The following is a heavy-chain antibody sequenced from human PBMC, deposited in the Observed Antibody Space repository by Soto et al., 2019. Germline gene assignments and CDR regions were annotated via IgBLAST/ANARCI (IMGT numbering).Heavy chain of an antibody. J-gene: IGHJ4*02. D-gene: IGHD2-15*01. CDR3: SRHYSDIVVVVAVGRQYYSDY. CDR1: GGSISSSSYY. V-gene: IGHV4-39*01. Sequence: SETLSLTCTVSGGSISSSSYYWGWIRQPPGKGLEWIGSIYYSGSTYYNPSLKSRVTISVDTSKNQFSLKLSFVTAADKAVYYCSRHYSDIVVVVAVGRQYYSDYWGQGTLVTVSS. CDR2: IYYSGST.